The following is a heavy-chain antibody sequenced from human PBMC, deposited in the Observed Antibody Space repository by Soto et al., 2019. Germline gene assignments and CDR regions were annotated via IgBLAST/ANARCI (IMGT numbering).Heavy chain of an antibody. V-gene: IGHV1-69*12. J-gene: IGHJ6*02. CDR1: GGTFSSYA. D-gene: IGHD3-10*01. CDR2: IIRIFGTP. Sequence: QVQLVQSGAEVKKPGSSVKVSCKASGGTFSSYAINWVRQAPGQGLERMGGIIRIFGTPDYAQRFQGRVTITADESTSSAYMELSSLRSEDTAVYYCARQGSNEYYYYGMDVWGQRTTVTVSS. CDR3: ARQGSNEYYYYGMDV.